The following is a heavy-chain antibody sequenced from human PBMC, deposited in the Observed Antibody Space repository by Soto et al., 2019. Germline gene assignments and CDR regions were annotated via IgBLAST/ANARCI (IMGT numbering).Heavy chain of an antibody. J-gene: IGHJ4*02. CDR3: ASPRQGNYDFLSGYYALDY. CDR2: FYYTGGT. D-gene: IGHD3-3*01. Sequence: SETLSLTCTVSGASISSSRSYWGCVRQPPGKGLEWIVSFYYTGGTYSTYYNPSLKSRVTISVDTSKSQFSLNLRSVTAADTAVYYCASPRQGNYDFLSGYYALDYWGQGTLVTVSS. V-gene: IGHV4-39*01. CDR1: GASISSSRSY.